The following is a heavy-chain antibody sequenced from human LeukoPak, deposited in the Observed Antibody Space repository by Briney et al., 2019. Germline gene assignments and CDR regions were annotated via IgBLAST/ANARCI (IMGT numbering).Heavy chain of an antibody. CDR3: AKLTGTYFDY. CDR2: IYYTGST. Sequence: SETLSLTCTVSGGSLSSYYWSWIRQPPGKGLEWIAYIYYTGSTNYNPSLKSRVTISVDTSENQFSLRLSSVTAADTAVYCCAKLTGTYFDYWGQGTLVTVSS. D-gene: IGHD7-27*01. CDR1: GGSLSSYY. V-gene: IGHV4-59*13. J-gene: IGHJ4*02.